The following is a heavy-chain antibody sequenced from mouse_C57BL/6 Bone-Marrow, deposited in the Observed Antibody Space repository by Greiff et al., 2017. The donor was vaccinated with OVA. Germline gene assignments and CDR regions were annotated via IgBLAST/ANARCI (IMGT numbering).Heavy chain of an antibody. CDR3: ARELRYYFDY. CDR2: IYPGSGNT. Sequence: QVHVKQSGPELVKPGASVKISCKASGYSFTSYYIHWVKQRPGQGLEWIGWIYPGSGNTKYNEKFKGKATLTADTSSSTAYMQLSSLTSEDSAVYYCARELRYYFDYWGQGTTLTVSS. CDR1: GYSFTSYY. D-gene: IGHD1-1*01. V-gene: IGHV1-66*01. J-gene: IGHJ2*01.